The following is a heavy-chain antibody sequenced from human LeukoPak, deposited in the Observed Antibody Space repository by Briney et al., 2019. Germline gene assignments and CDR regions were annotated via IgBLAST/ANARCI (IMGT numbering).Heavy chain of an antibody. V-gene: IGHV1-2*02. Sequence: ASVKVSCKASGYTFTGSYMHWVRQAPGQGLEWMGWIHPNSGDTNYAQKFQDRVTMTRDTSISTAYMELSRLRSDDTAVYYCARDSRVLGYYFMDVWGKGTTVTVSS. CDR2: IHPNSGDT. J-gene: IGHJ6*03. CDR3: ARDSRVLGYYFMDV. D-gene: IGHD2/OR15-2a*01. CDR1: GYTFTGSY.